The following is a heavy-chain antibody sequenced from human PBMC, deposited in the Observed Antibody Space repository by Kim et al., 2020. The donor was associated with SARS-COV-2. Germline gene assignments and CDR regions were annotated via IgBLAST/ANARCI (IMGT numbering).Heavy chain of an antibody. J-gene: IGHJ4*02. Sequence: GETIYAQKFQGRVTMTEDTSTDTAYMELSSLRSEDTAVYYCATVGGIAGNWGQGTLVTVSS. CDR3: ATVGGIAGN. CDR2: GET. V-gene: IGHV1-24*01. D-gene: IGHD6-13*01.